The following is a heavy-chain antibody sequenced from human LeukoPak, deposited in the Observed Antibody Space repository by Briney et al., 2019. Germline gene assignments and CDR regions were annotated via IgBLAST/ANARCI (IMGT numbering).Heavy chain of an antibody. V-gene: IGHV4-59*01. CDR1: GGSISSYY. D-gene: IGHD3-3*01. CDR2: IYYSGNT. CDR3: ASSYDFWSGYLVW. Sequence: PSETLSLTCTVSGGSISSYYWSWIRQPPGKGLEWIGYIYYSGNTNYNPSLKSRVTISVDTSKNQFSLKLSSVAAADTAVYYCASSYDFWSGYLVWWGEGTLVTVSS. J-gene: IGHJ4*02.